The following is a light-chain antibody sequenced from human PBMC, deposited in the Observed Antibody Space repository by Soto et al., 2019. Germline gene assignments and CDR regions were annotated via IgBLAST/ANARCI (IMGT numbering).Light chain of an antibody. V-gene: IGKV3-20*01. CDR1: QSVSSNY. J-gene: IGKJ2*01. Sequence: EIVLTQSPGTLSLSPGERATLSCRASQSVSSNYLAWYQQKPGQAPRLLIYGVSSRATGIPDRFSGSGSGTDFTLTISRLEPEDFAVYSCQQYGSSPLMYTFGQGTELEI. CDR3: QQYGSSPLMYT. CDR2: GVS.